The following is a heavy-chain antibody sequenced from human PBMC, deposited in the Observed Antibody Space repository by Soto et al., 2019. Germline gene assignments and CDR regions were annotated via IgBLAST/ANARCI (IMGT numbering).Heavy chain of an antibody. D-gene: IGHD3-10*02. CDR1: GGSISSYY. V-gene: IGHV4-59*01. CDR2: IYYSGST. Sequence: QVQLQESGPGLVKPSETLSLTCTVSGGSISSYYWSWIRQPPGKGLEWIGYIYYSGSTNYNASLKSRVTISVDTSKNQFSLKLSSVTAADTAMYYCARTLFGWGIWFDPWGQGTLVTVSS. J-gene: IGHJ5*02. CDR3: ARTLFGWGIWFDP.